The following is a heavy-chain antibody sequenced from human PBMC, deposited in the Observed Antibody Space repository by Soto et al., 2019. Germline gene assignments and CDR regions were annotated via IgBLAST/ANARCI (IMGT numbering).Heavy chain of an antibody. J-gene: IGHJ5*02. CDR1: GGSISSYY. Sequence: SETLYLTCTVSGGSISSYYWSWIRQPPGKGLEWIGYIYYSGSTNYNPSLKSRVTISVDTSKNQFSLKLTSVTAADAALYYCARDFFDGSDYTTNWFDPWGQGTLVTVSS. D-gene: IGHD3-22*01. CDR3: ARDFFDGSDYTTNWFDP. CDR2: IYYSGST. V-gene: IGHV4-59*08.